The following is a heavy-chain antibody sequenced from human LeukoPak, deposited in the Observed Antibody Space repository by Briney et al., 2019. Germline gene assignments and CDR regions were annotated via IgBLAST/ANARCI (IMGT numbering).Heavy chain of an antibody. CDR3: ARDRDGSYDAFDI. J-gene: IGHJ3*02. CDR1: GLTFSSYS. V-gene: IGHV3-21*01. Sequence: GGSLRLSCAASGLTFSSYSINWVRQAPGKGLEWVSSISSSSSYIYYADSVKGRFTISRDNAKNSLYLQMNSLRAENTAEYYCARDRDGSYDAFDIWGQGTMVTVSS. CDR2: ISSSSSYI. D-gene: IGHD5-24*01.